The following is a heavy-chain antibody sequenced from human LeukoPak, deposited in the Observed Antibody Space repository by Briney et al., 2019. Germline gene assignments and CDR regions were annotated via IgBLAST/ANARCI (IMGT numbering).Heavy chain of an antibody. CDR3: ASPFSSSSWYGRDAFDI. V-gene: IGHV3-11*01. D-gene: IGHD6-13*01. Sequence: GGSLRLSCAASGFTFSDYYMSWIRQAPGKGLEWVSYISSSGSTIYYADSVKGRFTISRDNAKNSLYLQMNSLRAEDTAVYYCASPFSSSSWYGRDAFDIWGQGTMVTVSS. CDR2: ISSSGSTI. J-gene: IGHJ3*02. CDR1: GFTFSDYY.